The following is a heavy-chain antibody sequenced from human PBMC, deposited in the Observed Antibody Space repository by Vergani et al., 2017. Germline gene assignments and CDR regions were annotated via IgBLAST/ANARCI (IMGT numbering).Heavy chain of an antibody. CDR1: GGSISSGGYY. CDR2: IYYSGST. Sequence: QVQLQESGPGLVKPSQTLSLTCTVSGGSISSGGYYWSWIRQHPGKGLEWIGYIYYSGSTYYTPSLKSRVTISVDTSKNQFSLNLSSVTAADTAVYYCARCIAAAYGMDVWGQGTTVTVSS. V-gene: IGHV4-31*03. J-gene: IGHJ6*02. CDR3: ARCIAAAYGMDV. D-gene: IGHD6-13*01.